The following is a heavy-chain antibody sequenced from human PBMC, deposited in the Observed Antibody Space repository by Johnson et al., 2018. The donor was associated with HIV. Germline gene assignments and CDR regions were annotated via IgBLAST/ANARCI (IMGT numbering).Heavy chain of an antibody. CDR1: GFTFSNAW. J-gene: IGHJ3*02. CDR3: ARRIVGGTSDAFDI. Sequence: VQLVESGGGLVQPGGSLRLSCAASGFTFSNAWMSWVRQAPGKGLEWVGRIKSKTDGGTTDYAEPVKGRFTISRDDAKNTAYLQMNSLETDDTAVYYCARRIVGGTSDAFDIWGQGTMVTVSS. D-gene: IGHD1-26*01. CDR2: IKSKTDGGTT. V-gene: IGHV3-15*01.